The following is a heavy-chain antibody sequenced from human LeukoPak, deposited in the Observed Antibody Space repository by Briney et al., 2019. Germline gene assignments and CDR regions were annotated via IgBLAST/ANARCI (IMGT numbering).Heavy chain of an antibody. CDR1: GGSISSGGYY. CDR3: ARGPNYYDSSGHKLFDY. V-gene: IGHV4-31*03. D-gene: IGHD3-22*01. J-gene: IGHJ4*02. Sequence: PSETLSLTCTVSGGSISSGGYYWSWIRQQPGKGLEWIGYIYYSGSTYYNPSLKSRITISVDTSKNQFSLKMSSVTAADTAVYYCARGPNYYDSSGHKLFDYWGQGTLVTVSS. CDR2: IYYSGST.